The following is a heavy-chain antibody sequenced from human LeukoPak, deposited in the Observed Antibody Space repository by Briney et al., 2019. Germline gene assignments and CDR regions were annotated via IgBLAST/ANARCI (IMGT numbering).Heavy chain of an antibody. V-gene: IGHV5-51*01. CDR2: IYPGDSDT. CDR1: GSSFTSYW. CDR3: ARRGVRWSFYYFDY. J-gene: IGHJ4*02. Sequence: PGESLQISCKGSGSSFTSYWIGWVRPMPGKGLEWMGIIYPGDSDTRYSPSFQSQVTISADKSLSTAYLQWSSLKASDTAMYYCARRGVRWSFYYFDYWGQGTLVTVSS. D-gene: IGHD4-23*01.